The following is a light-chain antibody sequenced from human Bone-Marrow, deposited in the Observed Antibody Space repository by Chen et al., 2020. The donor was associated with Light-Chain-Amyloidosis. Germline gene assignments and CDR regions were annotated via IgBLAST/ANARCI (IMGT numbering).Light chain of an antibody. J-gene: IGKJ4*01. CDR3: QQYGTSPLT. CDR1: QTISSNY. CDR2: GSS. Sequence: EIVLTQSPGTLSLSPGAGANLSCRASQTISSNYLTWYQQKVGQAPRLLIYGSSSRADGIPARFTGSGSVTDFTLTINRLEPEDFAMYYCQQYGTSPLTFGGGTKVEIK. V-gene: IGKV3-20*01.